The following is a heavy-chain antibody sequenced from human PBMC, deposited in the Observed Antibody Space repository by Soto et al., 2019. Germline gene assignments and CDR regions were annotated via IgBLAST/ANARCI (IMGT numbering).Heavy chain of an antibody. D-gene: IGHD3-3*01. V-gene: IGHV4-31*03. J-gene: IGHJ6*02. CDR3: AREDSTYYDFWSGPEHV. CDR2: IYYSGST. CDR1: GGPISSGGYY. Sequence: SETLSLTCTVSGGPISSGGYYWSWIRQHPGKGLEWIGYIYYSGSTYYNPSLKSRVTISVDTSKNQFSLKLSSVTAADTAVYYCAREDSTYYDFWSGPEHVCGQGTTVTVSS.